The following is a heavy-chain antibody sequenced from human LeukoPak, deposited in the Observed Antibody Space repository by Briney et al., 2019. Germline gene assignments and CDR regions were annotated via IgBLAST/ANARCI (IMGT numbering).Heavy chain of an antibody. J-gene: IGHJ4*02. Sequence: PGGSLRLSCAASGFTFSDYYMSWIRQAPGKGLEWVSYISSSGSTIYYADSVKGRFTISRDNAKNSLYLQMNSVRVEDTAVYYCAKEGRGWLFYFDFWGQGTLVTVSS. CDR3: AKEGRGWLFYFDF. D-gene: IGHD6-19*01. CDR2: ISSSGSTI. CDR1: GFTFSDYY. V-gene: IGHV3-11*01.